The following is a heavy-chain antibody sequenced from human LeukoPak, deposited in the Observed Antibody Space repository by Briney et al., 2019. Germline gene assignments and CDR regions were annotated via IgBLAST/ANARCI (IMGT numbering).Heavy chain of an antibody. D-gene: IGHD2-15*01. CDR3: ARREAGYCSGGSCSSGGWFDP. CDR2: INHSGST. CDR1: GGSFSGYY. Sequence: PSETLSLTCAVYGGSFSGYYWSWIRQPPGKGLEWIGEINHSGSTNYNPSLKSRVTISVDTSKNQFSLKLGSVTAADTAVYYCARREAGYCSGGSCSSGGWFDPWGQGTLVTASS. V-gene: IGHV4-34*01. J-gene: IGHJ5*02.